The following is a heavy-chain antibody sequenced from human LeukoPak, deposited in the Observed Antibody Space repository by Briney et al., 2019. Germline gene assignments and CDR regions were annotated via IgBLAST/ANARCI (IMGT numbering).Heavy chain of an antibody. CDR2: INPNSGGT. V-gene: IGHV1-2*02. CDR1: GYTSTVYY. J-gene: IGHJ4*02. CDR3: ARVGIAAAGNFDY. D-gene: IGHD6-13*01. Sequence: ASVNVSFKASGYTSTVYYMHWVRQAPGQGLEWVGWINPNSGGTNYAQKLQGRVTMTTDTSTSTAYMELRSLRSDDTAVYYCARVGIAAAGNFDYWGQGTLVTVSS.